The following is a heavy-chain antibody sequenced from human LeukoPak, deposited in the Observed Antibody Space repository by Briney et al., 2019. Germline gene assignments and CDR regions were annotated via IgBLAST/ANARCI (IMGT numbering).Heavy chain of an antibody. D-gene: IGHD2-15*01. CDR3: ARDGYCSGGSCRPPHYYYYYGMDV. Sequence: SVKVSCKASGGTFSSYAISWVRQATGQGLEWMGGIIPIFGTANYAQKFQGRVTITADESSSTAYMELSSLRSEDTAVYYCARDGYCSGGSCRPPHYYYYYGMDVWGQGTTVTVSS. V-gene: IGHV1-69*13. CDR2: IIPIFGTA. J-gene: IGHJ6*02. CDR1: GGTFSSYA.